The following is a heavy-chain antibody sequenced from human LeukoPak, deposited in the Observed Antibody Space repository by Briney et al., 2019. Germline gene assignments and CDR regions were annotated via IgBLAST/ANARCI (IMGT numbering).Heavy chain of an antibody. CDR2: IKQDGSEK. J-gene: IGHJ4*02. V-gene: IGHV3-7*01. Sequence: GGSLRLSCAASGFTFSTYWMSWVRQAPGKGLEGVANIKQDGSEKYYVDSVKGRFTISRDNPKNSLYLQMNTLRPEDTAVYYCARERQNKDFWSGGDYWGQGALVTVSS. D-gene: IGHD3-3*01. CDR1: GFTFSTYW. CDR3: ARERQNKDFWSGGDY.